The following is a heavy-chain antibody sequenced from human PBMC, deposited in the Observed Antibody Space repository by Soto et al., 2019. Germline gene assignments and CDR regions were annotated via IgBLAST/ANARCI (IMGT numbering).Heavy chain of an antibody. Sequence: SETLSLTCTVSGGSISSGGYYWSWIRQHPGKGLEWIGYIYYSGSTYYNPSLKSRVTISVDTSKNQFSLKLSSVTAADTAVYYCARAYVDIVATTYYDYWGQGTLVTVSS. CDR2: IYYSGST. J-gene: IGHJ4*02. CDR1: GGSISSGGYY. V-gene: IGHV4-31*03. CDR3: ARAYVDIVATTYYDY. D-gene: IGHD5-12*01.